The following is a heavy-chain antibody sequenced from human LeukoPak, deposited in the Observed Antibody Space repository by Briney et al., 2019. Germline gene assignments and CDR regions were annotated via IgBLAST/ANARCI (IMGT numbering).Heavy chain of an antibody. J-gene: IGHJ4*02. D-gene: IGHD2-21*02. Sequence: NPSETLSLTCAVSGVSFDDYYWSWVRQTPGKGLEWIGEINHSGYTNDSPSLKSRVTLSIDTSRKQFSLNLSSVTVADTGIYYCTRMTAGHDYWGQGTLVTVSS. CDR1: GVSFDDYY. CDR2: INHSGYT. V-gene: IGHV4-34*01. CDR3: TRMTAGHDY.